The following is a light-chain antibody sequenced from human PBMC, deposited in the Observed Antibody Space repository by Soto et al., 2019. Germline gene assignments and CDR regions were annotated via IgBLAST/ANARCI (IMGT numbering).Light chain of an antibody. V-gene: IGKV3-20*01. J-gene: IGKJ1*01. Sequence: EIVLTQSPGTLSLSPGERATLSCRASQSVNSKFFAWYQQKPGQATRLLIYGAFSRATGIPARFSGSGSGTDFTLTISRLEPEDFAVYYCQQYGSSPWTFGQGTKVEIK. CDR1: QSVNSKF. CDR2: GAF. CDR3: QQYGSSPWT.